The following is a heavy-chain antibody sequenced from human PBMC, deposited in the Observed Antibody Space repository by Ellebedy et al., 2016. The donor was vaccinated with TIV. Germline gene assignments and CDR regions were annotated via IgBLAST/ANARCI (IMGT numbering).Heavy chain of an antibody. CDR2: INAGNGNT. V-gene: IGHV1-3*01. CDR3: ARMGDLLTGSPYIYYGMDV. D-gene: IGHD3-9*01. CDR1: GYTFTSYA. J-gene: IGHJ6*02. Sequence: AASVKVSCKASGYTFTSYAMHWVRQAPGQRLEWMGWINAGNGNTKYSQKFQGRVTFTSDTSANTVYMELRSLRSEDTAVFYCARMGDLLTGSPYIYYGMDVWGQGTTVTVSS.